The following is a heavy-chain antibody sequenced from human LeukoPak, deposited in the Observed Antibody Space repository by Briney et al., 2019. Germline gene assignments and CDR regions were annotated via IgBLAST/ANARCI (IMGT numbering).Heavy chain of an antibody. CDR1: GFPFSNYG. D-gene: IGHD6-19*01. CDR2: IRYDGSDK. CDR3: AKDGTERHSSGWYGYFQH. J-gene: IGHJ1*01. V-gene: IGHV3-30*02. Sequence: GGSLRLSCAASGFPFSNYGMHWVRQAPGKGLEWITFIRYDGSDKYYADSVKGRFTISRDNSKNTLYLQMNSLRAEDTAVYYCAKDGTERHSSGWYGYFQHWGQGTLVTVSS.